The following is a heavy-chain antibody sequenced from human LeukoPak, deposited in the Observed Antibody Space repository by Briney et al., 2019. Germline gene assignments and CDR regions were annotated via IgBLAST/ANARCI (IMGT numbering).Heavy chain of an antibody. Sequence: ASVKVSCKASGYTFTSYDINWVRQATGQGLEWMGWMNPNSGNTGYAQKFQGRVTMTRNTSISTAYMELSSLRSEDTAVYYCARARRFLVWLSATYYYYYMDVWGKGTTVTVSS. CDR3: ARARRFLVWLSATYYYYYMDV. CDR1: GYTFTSYD. CDR2: MNPNSGNT. V-gene: IGHV1-8*01. J-gene: IGHJ6*03. D-gene: IGHD3-3*01.